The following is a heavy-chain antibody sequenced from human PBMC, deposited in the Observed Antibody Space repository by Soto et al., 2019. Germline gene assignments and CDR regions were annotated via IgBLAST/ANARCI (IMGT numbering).Heavy chain of an antibody. CDR2: INSYGSVI. CDR1: GFTFSSYE. Sequence: QVVESGGGLVQPGGSLRLSCAASGFTFSSYEMNWVRQAPGKRLEWVSYINSYGSVIYYADSVKGRFTISRDNAKNSLYLQMNSLRAEDTAVYYCGSAHKLYYVDYWGQGNRVTVPS. D-gene: IGHD3-10*01. J-gene: IGHJ4*02. CDR3: GSAHKLYYVDY. V-gene: IGHV3-48*03.